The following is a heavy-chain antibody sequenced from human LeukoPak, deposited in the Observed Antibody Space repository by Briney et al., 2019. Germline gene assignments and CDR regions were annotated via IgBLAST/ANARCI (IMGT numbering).Heavy chain of an antibody. V-gene: IGHV3-21*01. Sequence: GGSLRLSCAASGFTFSSYSMNWVRQAPGKGLEWVSSISSSSSYIYYADSVKGRFTISRDNAKNSLYLQMNSLRAEDTAVYYCARDSDYYDSSGYSFLPGYYGMDVWGQGTTVTVSS. J-gene: IGHJ6*02. D-gene: IGHD3-22*01. CDR1: GFTFSSYS. CDR2: ISSSSSYI. CDR3: ARDSDYYDSSGYSFLPGYYGMDV.